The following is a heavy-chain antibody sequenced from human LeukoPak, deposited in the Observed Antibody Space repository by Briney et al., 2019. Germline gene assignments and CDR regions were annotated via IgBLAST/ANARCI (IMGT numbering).Heavy chain of an antibody. V-gene: IGHV6-1*01. D-gene: IGHD1-7*01. CDR3: ARAKYNWNLRYNWFDP. CDR1: GDSFSSNSAA. Sequence: SQTLSLTCAISGDSFSSNSAAWNWIRQSPSRGLEWLGRTYYRSKRYNDYAVSVKSRITINPDTSKNQFSLQLNSVTPEDTAVYYCARAKYNWNLRYNWFDPWGQGTLVTVSP. CDR2: TYYRSKRYN. J-gene: IGHJ5*02.